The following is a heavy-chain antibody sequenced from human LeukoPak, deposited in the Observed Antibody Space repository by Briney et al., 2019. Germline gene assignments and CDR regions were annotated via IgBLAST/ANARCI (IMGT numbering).Heavy chain of an antibody. D-gene: IGHD3-3*01. CDR2: TYYRSKWYN. CDR1: GDSVSSNSAA. J-gene: IGHJ4*02. Sequence: SQTLSLTCAISGDSVSSNSAAWNWIRQSPSRGLEWLGRTYYRSKWYNDYAVSVKSRITINPDTSKNQFSLQLNSVTPEDTAVYYCARAAGIFGVVIINYFDYWGQGTLVTVSS. V-gene: IGHV6-1*01. CDR3: ARAAGIFGVVIINYFDY.